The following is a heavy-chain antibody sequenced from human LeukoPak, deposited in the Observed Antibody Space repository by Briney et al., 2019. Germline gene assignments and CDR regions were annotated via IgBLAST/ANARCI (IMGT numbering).Heavy chain of an antibody. V-gene: IGHV5-51*01. CDR1: GYVFTSYW. CDR2: IYPGDSDT. D-gene: IGHD5-24*01. Sequence: GESLKISCKGSGYVFTSYWIGWVRQMLGKGLEWMGIIYPGDSDTTYSPSFQGQVTISADKSINTAYLHWSSLKASDTAMYYCARAGGDGYNGNWFDPWGQGTLVTVSS. CDR3: ARAGGDGYNGNWFDP. J-gene: IGHJ5*02.